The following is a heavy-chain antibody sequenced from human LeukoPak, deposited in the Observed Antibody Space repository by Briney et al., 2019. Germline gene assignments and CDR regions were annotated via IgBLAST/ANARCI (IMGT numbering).Heavy chain of an antibody. J-gene: IGHJ4*02. Sequence: GGSLRLSCAASGFTFSSYWMSWVRQAPGKGLEWVANIKQDGSEKYYVDSVKSRFTISRDNAKNSLYLQMNSLRAEDTAVYYCARDPPDYDFWSGYYGTYFDYWGQGTLVTVSS. CDR2: IKQDGSEK. D-gene: IGHD3-3*01. V-gene: IGHV3-7*01. CDR1: GFTFSSYW. CDR3: ARDPPDYDFWSGYYGTYFDY.